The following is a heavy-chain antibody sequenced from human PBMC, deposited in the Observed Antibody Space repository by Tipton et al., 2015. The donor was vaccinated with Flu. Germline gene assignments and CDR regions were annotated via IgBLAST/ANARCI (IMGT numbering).Heavy chain of an antibody. V-gene: IGHV4-61*02. Sequence: LRLSCTVSGGSISSGSYYWSWIRQPAGKGLEWIGRIYTSGSTNYNPSLKSRVTISVDTSKNQFSLKLSSVTAADTAVYYCARGGQWLDEYFQHWGQGTLVTVPS. CDR1: GGSISSGSYY. D-gene: IGHD6-19*01. CDR2: IYTSGST. CDR3: ARGGQWLDEYFQH. J-gene: IGHJ1*01.